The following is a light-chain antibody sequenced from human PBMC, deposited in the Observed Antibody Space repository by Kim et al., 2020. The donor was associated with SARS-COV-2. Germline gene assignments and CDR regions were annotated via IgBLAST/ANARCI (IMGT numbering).Light chain of an antibody. J-gene: IGKJ1*01. CDR1: QRINNW. CDR2: AAS. Sequence: DTLMTQSPSPVSASIGDTVTVTCRASQRINNWLAWYQQKPGEAPKLLIFAASTLRTGVPSRFSGTGSGTDFSLTITNLQPDDFATYYCQQADRFPRTFGQGTKVEVK. CDR3: QQADRFPRT. V-gene: IGKV1-12*01.